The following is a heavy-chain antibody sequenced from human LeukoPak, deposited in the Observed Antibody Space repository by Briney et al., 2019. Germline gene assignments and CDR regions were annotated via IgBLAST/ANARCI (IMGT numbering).Heavy chain of an antibody. J-gene: IGHJ4*02. CDR1: GGSFSGYY. CDR3: ARLGSGY. D-gene: IGHD3-10*01. CDR2: INHSGST. Sequence: SETLSLTCAVYGGSFSGYYWSWIRQPPGKGLEWTGEINHSGSTNYNPSLKSRVTISVDTSKNQFSLKLSSVTAADTAVYYCARLGSGYWGQGTLVTVSS. V-gene: IGHV4-34*01.